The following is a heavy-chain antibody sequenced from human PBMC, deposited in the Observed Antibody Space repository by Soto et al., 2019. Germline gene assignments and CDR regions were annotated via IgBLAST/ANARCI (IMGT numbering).Heavy chain of an antibody. V-gene: IGHV4-34*01. CDR2: INHSGST. Sequence: SETLSLACAVYGGSFSGYYWSWIRQPPGKGLEWIGEINHSGSTNYNPSLKSRVTISVDTSKNQFSLKLSSVTAADTAVYYCARGNTAPWYWGQGTLVT. J-gene: IGHJ4*02. D-gene: IGHD2-21*02. CDR3: ARGNTAPWY. CDR1: GGSFSGYY.